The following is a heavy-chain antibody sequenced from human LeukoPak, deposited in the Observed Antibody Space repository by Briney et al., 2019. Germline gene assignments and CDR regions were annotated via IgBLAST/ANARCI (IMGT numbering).Heavy chain of an antibody. J-gene: IGHJ6*02. D-gene: IGHD3-16*02. CDR2: ISAYNGNT. CDR1: GYSFNSYG. Sequence: GASVKVSCKAFGYSFNSYGIIWVRQAPGQGLEWMGWISAYNGNTNSAQKLQGRVTMTTDTSTRIAYMELRSLRSDNTAVYYCARGSGTMTMTTFGGVIVYGMDVWGQGTTVTVSS. V-gene: IGHV1-18*01. CDR3: ARGSGTMTMTTFGGVIVYGMDV.